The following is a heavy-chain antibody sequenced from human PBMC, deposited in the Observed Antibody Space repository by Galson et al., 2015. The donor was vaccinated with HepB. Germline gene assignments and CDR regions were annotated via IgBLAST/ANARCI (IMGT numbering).Heavy chain of an antibody. J-gene: IGHJ4*02. CDR2: IYSDGITT. V-gene: IGHV3-74*01. CDR3: AREEVGATSTLSRYFDY. Sequence: SLRLSCAASGFTFSSYSMYWVRQGPGKGLVWVSGIYSDGITTNYADSVKGRFTISRDNAKNTLYLQMNSLRDEDTAVYYCAREEVGATSTLSRYFDYWGQGALVTVSS. D-gene: IGHD2-2*01. CDR1: GFTFSSYS.